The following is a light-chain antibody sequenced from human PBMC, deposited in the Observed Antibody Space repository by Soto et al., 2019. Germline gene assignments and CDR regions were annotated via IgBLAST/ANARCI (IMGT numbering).Light chain of an antibody. Sequence: QSALTQPASVSGSPGQSITIPCTGTSSDVGGYNYVSWYQQHPGKAPKLMIYDVSNRPSGVSNRVSGSKSGNTASLTISGLQAEDEADYYCNSYTISSTYVFGSGTRVTVL. CDR1: SSDVGGYNY. J-gene: IGLJ1*01. CDR3: NSYTISSTYV. V-gene: IGLV2-14*01. CDR2: DVS.